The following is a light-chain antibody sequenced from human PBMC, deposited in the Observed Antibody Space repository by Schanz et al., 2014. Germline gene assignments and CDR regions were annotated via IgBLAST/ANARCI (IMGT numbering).Light chain of an antibody. CDR3: CSYAGDNTLR. CDR2: EGS. V-gene: IGLV2-23*01. CDR1: GNDIGMYNL. J-gene: IGLJ3*02. Sequence: QSALTQPASVSGSPGQSITISCSGTGNDIGMYNLVSWYQQHPGKAPKLIIYEGSARASGLFNRFSGSRSGITASLTISGLQADDEADYYCCSYAGDNTLRFGGGTKLTVL.